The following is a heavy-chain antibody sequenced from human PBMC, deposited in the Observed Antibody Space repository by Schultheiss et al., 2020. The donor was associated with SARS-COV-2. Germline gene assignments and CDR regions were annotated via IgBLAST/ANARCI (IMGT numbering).Heavy chain of an antibody. V-gene: IGHV4-31*03. J-gene: IGHJ6*02. CDR3: ARDFGSSGWFGIGYYGMDV. CDR1: GFSLSTSGMC. D-gene: IGHD6-19*01. CDR2: IYYSGST. Sequence: SGPTLVKPTQTLTLTCTFSGFSLSTSGMCVSWIRQPPGKALEWIGYIYYSGSTYYNPSLKSRVTISVDTSKNQFSLKLSSVTAADTAVYYCARDFGSSGWFGIGYYGMDVWGQGTTVTVSS.